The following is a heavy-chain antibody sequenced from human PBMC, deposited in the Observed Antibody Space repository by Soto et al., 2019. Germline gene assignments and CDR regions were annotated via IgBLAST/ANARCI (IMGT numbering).Heavy chain of an antibody. CDR3: ARDTHITMVRGVIIGLAPLDP. CDR2: IIPILGIA. Sequence: QVQLVQSGAEVKKPGSSVKVSCKASGGTFSSYTISWVRQAPRQGLEWMGRIIPILGIANYAQKFQGRVTITADKSTSTAYMELSSLRSEDTAVYYCARDTHITMVRGVIIGLAPLDPWGQGTLVTVSS. V-gene: IGHV1-69*08. CDR1: GGTFSSYT. D-gene: IGHD3-10*01. J-gene: IGHJ5*02.